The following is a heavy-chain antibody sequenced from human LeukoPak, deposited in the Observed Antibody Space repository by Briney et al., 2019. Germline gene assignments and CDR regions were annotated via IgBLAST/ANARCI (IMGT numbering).Heavy chain of an antibody. D-gene: IGHD6-13*01. CDR1: GDRVSSNSAA. J-gene: IGHJ4*02. V-gene: IGHV6-1*01. CDR3: ARYTTSWYLDY. CDR2: TYYRSKWYS. Sequence: SQTLSLTCAISGDRVSSNSAAWNWLRQSPSRGLEWLGRTYYRSKWYSDYAVSVRSRIIINPDTSKNQFSLQLNSVTPEDAAVYFCARYTTSWYLDYWGQGTLVTVSS.